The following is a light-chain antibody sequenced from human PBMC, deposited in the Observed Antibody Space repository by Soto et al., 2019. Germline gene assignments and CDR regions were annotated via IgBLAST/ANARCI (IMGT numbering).Light chain of an antibody. CDR3: LQADRVPLN. CDR2: AAS. J-gene: IGKJ4*01. Sequence: DIQMTQSPSSVSASVGDRVTITCRASQGISSWLAWYEQKPGKAPKLLIYAASSLQSGARSWFRASASGTHFTPVLRSIQRTGFATSCCLQADRVPLNFGGGTKVALK. CDR1: QGISSW. V-gene: IGKV1-12*01.